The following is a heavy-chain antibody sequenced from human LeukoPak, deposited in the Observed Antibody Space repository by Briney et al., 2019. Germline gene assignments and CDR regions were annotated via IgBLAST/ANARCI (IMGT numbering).Heavy chain of an antibody. J-gene: IGHJ4*02. CDR3: AKPRKGIFGVVIRYFDY. V-gene: IGHV3-23*01. CDR2: ISGSGGST. CDR1: GFTFSSYS. Sequence: PGGSLRLSCAASGFTFSSYSMSWVRQAPGKGLEWVSAISGSGGSTYYADSVKGRFTISRDNSNNTPYLQMNSLRAEDTAVYYCAKPRKGIFGVVIRYFDYWGQGTLVTVSS. D-gene: IGHD3-3*01.